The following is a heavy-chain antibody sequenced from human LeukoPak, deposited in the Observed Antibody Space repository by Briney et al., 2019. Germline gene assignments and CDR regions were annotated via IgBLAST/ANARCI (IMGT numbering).Heavy chain of an antibody. D-gene: IGHD5-12*01. V-gene: IGHV4-34*01. J-gene: IGHJ6*03. CDR3: ARTTEGYAGGPGYSYYYYMDV. CDR1: GGSFSGYY. Sequence: PSETLSLTCAVYGGSFSGYYWSWIRQPPGKGLEWIGEINHSGSTNYNPSLKSRVTISVDTSKNQFSLKLRSVTAADTAVYYCARTTEGYAGGPGYSYYYYMDVWGKGTTVTISS. CDR2: INHSGST.